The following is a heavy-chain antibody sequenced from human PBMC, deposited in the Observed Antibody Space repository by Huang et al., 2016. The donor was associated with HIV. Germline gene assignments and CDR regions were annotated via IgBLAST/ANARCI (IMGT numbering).Heavy chain of an antibody. D-gene: IGHD3-10*01. J-gene: IGHJ4*02. CDR1: GGSITDSNYS. Sequence: QLQLQESGPGLVRPSETLSLICTVSGGSITDSNYSWGWIRQPPGKGLEGIGSIDYSGDTDYNSSLKIRVTMSVDTSKNRFSLDIRSVAVADTAIYYCARHFGSWSGYFDSWGQGTLVPVSS. CDR3: ARHFGSWSGYFDS. V-gene: IGHV4-39*01. CDR2: IDYSGDT.